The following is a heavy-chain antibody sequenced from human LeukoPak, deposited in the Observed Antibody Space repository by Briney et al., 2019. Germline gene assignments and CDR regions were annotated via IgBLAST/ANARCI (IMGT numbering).Heavy chain of an antibody. CDR3: ARDGPTAGNDFDY. D-gene: IGHD6-13*01. Sequence: PGGSLRLSCAATGFTFSSYSMNWVRQAPGKGLEWVSYIGSSTSTIYYADSVKGRFTISRDNAKNSLYLQMNSLRDEDTAVYYCARDGPTAGNDFDYWGRGTLATVSS. J-gene: IGHJ4*02. CDR1: GFTFSSYS. CDR2: IGSSTSTI. V-gene: IGHV3-48*02.